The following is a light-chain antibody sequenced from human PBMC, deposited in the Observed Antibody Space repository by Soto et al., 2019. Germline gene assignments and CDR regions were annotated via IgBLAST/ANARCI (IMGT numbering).Light chain of an antibody. J-gene: IGLJ1*01. CDR1: SSDVGGYNY. Sequence: QSALTQPPSASGSPGQSVAISCTGTSSDVGGYNYVSWYQQHPGKAPKLMIYEVNKRPSGVPDRFSGSKSGNTASLTVSGLQAEDEADYYCSSYACSSNVFGNGTKGTVL. CDR3: SSYACSSNV. CDR2: EVN. V-gene: IGLV2-8*01.